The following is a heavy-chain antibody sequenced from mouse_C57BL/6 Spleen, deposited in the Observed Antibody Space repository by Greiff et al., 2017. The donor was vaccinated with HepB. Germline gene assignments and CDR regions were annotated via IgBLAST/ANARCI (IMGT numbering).Heavy chain of an antibody. Sequence: VKLMESGPELVKPGASVKISCKASGYAFSSSWMNWVKQRPGKGLEWIGRIYPGDGDTNYNGKFKGKATLTADKSSSTAYMQLSSLTSEDSAVYFCASYYYGSSYDPYYFDYWGQGTTLTVSS. CDR1: GYAFSSSW. D-gene: IGHD1-1*01. V-gene: IGHV1-82*01. CDR2: IYPGDGDT. J-gene: IGHJ2*01. CDR3: ASYYYGSSYDPYYFDY.